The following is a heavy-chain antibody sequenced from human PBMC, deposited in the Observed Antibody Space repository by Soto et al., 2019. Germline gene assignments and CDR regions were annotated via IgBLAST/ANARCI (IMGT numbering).Heavy chain of an antibody. D-gene: IGHD5-18*01. J-gene: IGHJ4*02. CDR3: ARGLQTKRGYSYGPGFDY. CDR1: GGSISSYY. V-gene: IGHV4-59*01. CDR2: IYYGGST. Sequence: SETLSLTCTVSGGSISSYYWSWIRQPPGKGLEWIGYIYYGGSTNYNPSLKSRVTISVDTSKNQFSLKLSSVTAADTAVYYCARGLQTKRGYSYGPGFDYWGQGTLVTVSS.